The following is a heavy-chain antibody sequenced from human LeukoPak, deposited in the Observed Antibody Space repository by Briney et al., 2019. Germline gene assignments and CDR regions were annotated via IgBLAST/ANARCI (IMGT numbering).Heavy chain of an antibody. CDR3: ARERAPYCSGGSCYFPYYGMDV. CDR1: GYTFTGYY. CDR2: INPNSGGT. D-gene: IGHD2-15*01. Sequence: VASVKVSCKASGYTFTGYYMHWVRQAPGQGLEGMGWINPNSGGTNYAQKFQGRVTMTRDTSISTAYMELSRLRSDDTAVYYCARERAPYCSGGSCYFPYYGMDVRGQGTTVTVSS. V-gene: IGHV1-2*02. J-gene: IGHJ6*02.